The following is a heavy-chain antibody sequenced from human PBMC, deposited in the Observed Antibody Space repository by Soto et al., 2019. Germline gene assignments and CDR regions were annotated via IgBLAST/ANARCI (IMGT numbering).Heavy chain of an antibody. Sequence: GGSLRLSCAASGFTFSSYGMHWVRQAPGKGLEWVAVISYDGSNKYYADSVKGRFTISRDNSKNTLYLQMNSLRAEDTAVYYCASDRDFPNDYWGQGTLVTVSS. CDR1: GFTFSSYG. CDR2: ISYDGSNK. CDR3: ASDRDFPNDY. D-gene: IGHD3-10*01. J-gene: IGHJ4*02. V-gene: IGHV3-30*03.